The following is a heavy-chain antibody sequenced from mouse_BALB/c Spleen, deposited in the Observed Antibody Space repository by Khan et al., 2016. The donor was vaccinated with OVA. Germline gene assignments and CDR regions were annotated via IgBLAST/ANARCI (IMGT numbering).Heavy chain of an antibody. D-gene: IGHD2-14*01. CDR2: IWGGGGT. CDR3: ARAYYRYDGYYAMDY. CDR1: GFSLSRYN. V-gene: IGHV2-6-4*01. J-gene: IGHJ4*01. Sequence: VQLLETGPGLVAPSQSLSITCTVSGFSLSRYNIHWVRQPPGKGLEWLGMIWGGGGTDYNSTLKSRPSIRKDNSKSQVLLKMNSLQTDDTAMYYGARAYYRYDGYYAMDYWGQGTSVTVSS.